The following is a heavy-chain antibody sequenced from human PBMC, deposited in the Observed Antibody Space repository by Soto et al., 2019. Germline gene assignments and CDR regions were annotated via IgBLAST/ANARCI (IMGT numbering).Heavy chain of an antibody. D-gene: IGHD1-20*01. J-gene: IGHJ6*02. V-gene: IGHV1-3*01. CDR2: INAGNGNT. CDR1: GYTFTSYA. CDR3: ARDLGITGTTGYYYYGMDV. Sequence: ASVKVSCKASGYTFTSYAMHWVLQAPGQRLEWMGWINAGNGNTKYSQKFQGRVTITRDTSASTAYMELSSLRSEDTAVYYCARDLGITGTTGYYYYGMDVWGQGTTVTVSS.